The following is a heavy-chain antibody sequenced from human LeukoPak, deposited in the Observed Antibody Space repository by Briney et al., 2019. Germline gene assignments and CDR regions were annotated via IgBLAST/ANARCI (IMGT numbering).Heavy chain of an antibody. CDR2: IYQSGSA. CDR3: ARDLSLYAFDI. CDR1: GDSISSGSYY. J-gene: IGHJ3*02. V-gene: IGHV4-61*09. D-gene: IGHD2-8*01. Sequence: PSETLSLTCTVSGDSISSGSYYWSWIRQTAGKELEWIGHIYQSGSANYNSSLKSRVTISIDTSNNHFSLRVNSMTAADTAVYYCARDLSLYAFDIWGQGTMVTVSS.